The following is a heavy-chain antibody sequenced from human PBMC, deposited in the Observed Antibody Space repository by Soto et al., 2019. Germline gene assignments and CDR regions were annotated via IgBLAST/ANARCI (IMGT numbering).Heavy chain of an antibody. D-gene: IGHD3-22*01. CDR2: VHYSGST. CDR1: GGSIRSNIYY. CDR3: AINPYYDSSGYYVGI. J-gene: IGHJ4*02. Sequence: QLQLQESGPGLVKPAETLSHTGSVSGGSIRSNIYYWGWIRQPPGKGLEWIATVHYSGSTYYTPSLKNRVNISADTSKNQISLRLNSVTAADTAVYYCAINPYYDSSGYYVGIWGQGTRVSVSS. V-gene: IGHV4-39*01.